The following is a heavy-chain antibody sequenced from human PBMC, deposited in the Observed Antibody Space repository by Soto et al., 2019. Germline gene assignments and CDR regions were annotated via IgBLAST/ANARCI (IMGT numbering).Heavy chain of an antibody. Sequence: XVSLRLSCAASGFTFGSYGMHWVRQAPGKGLEWVAVIWYDVSNKYYADSVKGRFTISRDNSKNTLYLQMNSLRAEDTAVYYCARDFIVVVKAAVHYYYYGMDVWGQGTTVTVSS. D-gene: IGHD2-2*02. CDR1: GFTFGSYG. J-gene: IGHJ6*02. V-gene: IGHV3-33*01. CDR2: IWYDVSNK. CDR3: ARDFIVVVKAAVHYYYYGMDV.